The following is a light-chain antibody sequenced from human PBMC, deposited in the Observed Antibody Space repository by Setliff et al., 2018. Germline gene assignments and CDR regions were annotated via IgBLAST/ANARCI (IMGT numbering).Light chain of an antibody. CDR2: DVG. V-gene: IGLV2-14*01. CDR1: SSDVGGYNH. J-gene: IGLJ1*01. Sequence: QSVLTQPASVSGSPGQSITISCTGSSSDVGGYNHVSWYQQHPGKAPKLMIYDVGKRPSGVSNRFSGPKSGNTASLTISGLQAEDEADYYCSSYTGSNSHVFGTGTKVTV. CDR3: SSYTGSNSHV.